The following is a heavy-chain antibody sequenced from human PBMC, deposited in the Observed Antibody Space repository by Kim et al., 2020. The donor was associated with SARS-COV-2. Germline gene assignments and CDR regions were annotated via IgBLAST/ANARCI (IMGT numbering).Heavy chain of an antibody. Sequence: GGSLRLSCAASGFTFSSYSMNWVRQAPGKGLEWVSSISSSSSYIYYTDSVKGRFTISRDNAKNSLYLQMNSLRAEDTAVYYCARDYGGYGSSLVYWGQGTLFTVPA. CDR1: GFTFSSYS. V-gene: IGHV3-21*01. CDR2: ISSSSSYI. D-gene: IGHD6-13*01. CDR3: ARDYGGYGSSLVY. J-gene: IGHJ4*02.